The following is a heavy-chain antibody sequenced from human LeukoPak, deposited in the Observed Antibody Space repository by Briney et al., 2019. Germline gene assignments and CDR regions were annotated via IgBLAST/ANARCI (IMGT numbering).Heavy chain of an antibody. D-gene: IGHD6-13*01. CDR2: IYYSGST. CDR3: ASSGYSSSWYGSVSWFDP. V-gene: IGHV4-39*07. Sequence: SETLSLTCAVSGGSISSANYYWGWIRQPPGKGLEWIGSIYYSGSTYYNPSLKSRVTISVDTSKNQFSLKLSSVTAADTAVYYCASSGYSSSWYGSVSWFDPWGQGTLVTVSS. CDR1: GGSISSANYY. J-gene: IGHJ5*02.